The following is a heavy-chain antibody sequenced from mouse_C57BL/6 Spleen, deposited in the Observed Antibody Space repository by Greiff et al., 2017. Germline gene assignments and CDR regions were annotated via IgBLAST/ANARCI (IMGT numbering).Heavy chain of an antibody. CDR1: GFTFSSYA. J-gene: IGHJ3*01. V-gene: IGHV5-4*01. CDR3: ARDEQLRGAWFAY. Sequence: EVKLLESGAGLVKPGGSLKLSCAASGFTFSSYAMSWVRQKPEKRLEWVANISDGGSYTYYPDNVKGRFTISRDNAKNNLYLQMSQLKSEDTAMYSCARDEQLRGAWFAYWGQGTLVTVSA. CDR2: ISDGGSYT. D-gene: IGHD3-2*02.